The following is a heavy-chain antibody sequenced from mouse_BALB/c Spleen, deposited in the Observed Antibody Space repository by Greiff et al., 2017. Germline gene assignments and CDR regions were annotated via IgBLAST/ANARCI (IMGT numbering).Heavy chain of an antibody. J-gene: IGHJ3*01. V-gene: IGHV2-9-2*01. Sequence: QVQLKESGPGLVAPSQSLSITCTVSGFSLTSYDISWIRQPPGKGLEWLGVIWTGGGTNYNSAFMSRLSISKDNSKSQVFLKMNSLQTDDTAIYYCVRDGRRGDDWFAYWGQGTLVTVSA. D-gene: IGHD3-3*01. CDR1: GFSLTSYD. CDR3: VRDGRRGDDWFAY. CDR2: IWTGGGT.